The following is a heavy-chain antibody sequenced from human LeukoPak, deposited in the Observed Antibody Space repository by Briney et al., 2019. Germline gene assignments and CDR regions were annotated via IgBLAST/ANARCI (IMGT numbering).Heavy chain of an antibody. J-gene: IGHJ4*02. V-gene: IGHV4-61*02. Sequence: SETLSLTCTVSGGSISSGSYYWSWIRQPAGKGLEWIGRIYTSGSTNYNPSLKSRVTISVDTSKNQFSLKLSSVTAADTAMYYCASDAPGLLGYWGQGTLVTVSS. CDR2: IYTSGST. CDR1: GGSISSGSYY. D-gene: IGHD2-21*02. CDR3: ASDAPGLLGY.